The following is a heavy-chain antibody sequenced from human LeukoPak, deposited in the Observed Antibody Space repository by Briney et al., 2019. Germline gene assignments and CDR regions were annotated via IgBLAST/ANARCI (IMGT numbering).Heavy chain of an antibody. D-gene: IGHD6-19*01. V-gene: IGHV3-20*04. Sequence: GGSLRLSCAASGFRFDDHGMSWVRQVQGQGLEWVSGINWNGASTGYGDSVKGRFTISRDNAKNSLYLQMNSLRAEDTALYYCAGGDRNGWYFDYWGQGILVTVSS. CDR2: INWNGAST. CDR1: GFRFDDHG. CDR3: AGGDRNGWYFDY. J-gene: IGHJ4*02.